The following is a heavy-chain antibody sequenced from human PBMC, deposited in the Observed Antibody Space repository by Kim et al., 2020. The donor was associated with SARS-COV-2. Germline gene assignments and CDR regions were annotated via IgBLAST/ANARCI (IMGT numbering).Heavy chain of an antibody. CDR3: ARHGKVGFDYDALFDH. CDR1: GGSISPYY. V-gene: IGHV4-59*12. CDR2: IYYNGDT. Sequence: SETLSLTCTVSGGSISPYYWSWIRQPPGKGLEWIGEIYYNGDTKYNPSLKSRATISLDTSKNQFSLNLHSVTAADTALYYCARHGKVGFDYDALFDHWG. D-gene: IGHD3-22*01. J-gene: IGHJ4*01.